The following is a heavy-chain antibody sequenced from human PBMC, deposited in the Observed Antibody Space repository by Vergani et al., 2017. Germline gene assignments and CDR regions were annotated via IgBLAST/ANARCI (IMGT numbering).Heavy chain of an antibody. J-gene: IGHJ6*02. CDR3: ARDLRMTPFYGLGV. Sequence: QVQLVQSGVEVKKPGASVKVSCKASGYTFTSYGISWVRQAPGQGLEWMGWINTYNGNTNYAQKVQGRVTMTTDTSKRTAYMELRSLRSDDTAVYYCARDLRMTPFYGLGVWGQGTTVTVSS. D-gene: IGHD2-8*01. CDR1: GYTFTSYG. CDR2: INTYNGNT. V-gene: IGHV1-18*01.